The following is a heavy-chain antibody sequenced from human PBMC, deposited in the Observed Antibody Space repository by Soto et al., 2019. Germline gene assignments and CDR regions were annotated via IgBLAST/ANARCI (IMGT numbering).Heavy chain of an antibody. V-gene: IGHV3-7*03. CDR2: IKEDGSER. J-gene: IGHJ5*02. CDR3: AKAGYNWNWRWWFDP. Sequence: GGSLRLSCAVSGFSFGTYWMSWVRQAPGKGLEWLASIKEDGSERYYLDSVKGRFTISRDNAKDSLSLQMNSLRGEDTAVYYCAKAGYNWNWRWWFDPWGQGTLVTVSS. D-gene: IGHD1-7*01. CDR1: GFSFGTYW.